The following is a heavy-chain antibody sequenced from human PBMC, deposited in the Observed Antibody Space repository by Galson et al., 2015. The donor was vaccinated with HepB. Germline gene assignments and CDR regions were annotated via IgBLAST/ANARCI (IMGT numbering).Heavy chain of an antibody. J-gene: IGHJ4*02. CDR3: ARLPGIAAAFDY. V-gene: IGHV4-34*01. CDR2: INHSGST. CDR1: GGSFSGYY. D-gene: IGHD6-13*01. Sequence: SETLSLTCAVYGGSFSGYYWSWIRQPPGKGLEWIGEINHSGSTNYNPSLKSRVTISVDTSKNQFSLKLSSVTAADTAVYYCARLPGIAAAFDYWGQGTLVTVSS.